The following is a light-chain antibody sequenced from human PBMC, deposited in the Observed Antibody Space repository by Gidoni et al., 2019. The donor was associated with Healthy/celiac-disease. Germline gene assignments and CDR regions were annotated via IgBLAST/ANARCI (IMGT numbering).Light chain of an antibody. CDR1: QIVSSSY. V-gene: IGKV3-20*01. J-gene: IGKJ1*01. CDR3: QQYGSSPQT. CDR2: GAS. Sequence: ELVLTQSPGTLSLSPGEIATLSCRASQIVSSSYLAWYQQKPGQAPRLLIYGASSRATGIPDRFSGSGSGTDFTLTISRLEPEDFAVYYCQQYGSSPQTFGQGTKVEIK.